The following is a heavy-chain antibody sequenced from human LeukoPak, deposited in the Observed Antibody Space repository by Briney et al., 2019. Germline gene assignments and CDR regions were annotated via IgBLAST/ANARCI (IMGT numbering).Heavy chain of an antibody. J-gene: IGHJ4*02. V-gene: IGHV3-73*01. CDR3: AKGYGDYRTECLDY. CDR2: IRSKANSYAT. Sequence: GGSLRLSCAASGFTFSGSAMHWVRQASGKGLEWVGRIRSKANSYATAYAASVKGRFTISRDDSKNTLYLQMNSLRAEDTAVYYCAKGYGDYRTECLDYWGQGTLVTVSS. D-gene: IGHD4-17*01. CDR1: GFTFSGSA.